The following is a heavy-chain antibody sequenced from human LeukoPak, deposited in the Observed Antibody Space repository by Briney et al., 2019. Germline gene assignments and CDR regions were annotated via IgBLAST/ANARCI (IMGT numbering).Heavy chain of an antibody. CDR1: GFTFSSYW. V-gene: IGHV3-74*01. J-gene: IGHJ3*02. CDR3: ASFGYCSSTSCPGDAFDI. Sequence: GGSLRLPCAASGFTFSSYWMHWVRQAPGKGLVWVSRINSDGSSTSYADSVKGRFTISRDNAKNTLYLQMNSLRAEDTAVYYCASFGYCSSTSCPGDAFDIWGQGTMVTVSS. CDR2: INSDGSST. D-gene: IGHD2-2*03.